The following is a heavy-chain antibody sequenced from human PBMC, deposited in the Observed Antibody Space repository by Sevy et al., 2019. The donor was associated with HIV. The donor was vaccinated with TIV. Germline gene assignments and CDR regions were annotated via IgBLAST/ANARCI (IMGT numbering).Heavy chain of an antibody. CDR1: GGCMSRYY. J-gene: IGHJ6*02. Sequence: SETLSLTCTVSGGCMSRYYWYWIRQPPGKGLEWIGYINDSGSTNYNPALKSRVTISVDTSKSQFSLKLSSVTAADTAVYYCATDRGLGYCSGGSCYYGMDVWGQGTTVTVSS. D-gene: IGHD2-15*01. CDR3: ATDRGLGYCSGGSCYYGMDV. CDR2: INDSGST. V-gene: IGHV4-59*01.